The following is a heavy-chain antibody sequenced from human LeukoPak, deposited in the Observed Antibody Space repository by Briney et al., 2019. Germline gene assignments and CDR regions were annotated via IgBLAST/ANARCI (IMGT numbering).Heavy chain of an antibody. V-gene: IGHV5-10-1*01. Sequence: PGAPLQVCCKGSVYCFTSYWISWVRPLPGKGLEWMGRIDPGDSYTNYSSSFQGHVTISADKSISTAYLQWSSLEAPDTPMYYCAKRRYCSSTNCPLYYWGQGTLVTVSS. CDR1: VYCFTSYW. CDR3: AKRRYCSSTNCPLYY. D-gene: IGHD2-2*01. J-gene: IGHJ4*02. CDR2: IDPGDSYT.